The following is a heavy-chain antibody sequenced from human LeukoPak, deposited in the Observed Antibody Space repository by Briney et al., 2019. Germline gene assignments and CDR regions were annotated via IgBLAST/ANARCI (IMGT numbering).Heavy chain of an antibody. J-gene: IGHJ4*02. Sequence: GGSLRLSCAASGFSFTSYAMSWVRQAPGKGLEWVSVMYSGGTTYYADSVKGRFTISRDSSKNTVNLQMNSLRAEDTAVYYCARDRRDGYCLGHWGQGTLVTVSS. D-gene: IGHD2-2*03. CDR1: GFSFTSYA. CDR3: ARDRRDGYCLGH. V-gene: IGHV3-66*01. CDR2: MYSGGTT.